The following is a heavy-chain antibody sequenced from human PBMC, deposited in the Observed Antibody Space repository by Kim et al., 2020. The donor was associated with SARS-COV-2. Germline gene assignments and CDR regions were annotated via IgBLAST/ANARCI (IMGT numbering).Heavy chain of an antibody. CDR3: ARDLRLLWFGEARRNWWFDP. J-gene: IGHJ5*02. CDR2: IYYSGST. CDR1: GGSISSSSYY. Sequence: SETLSLTCTVSGGSISSSSYYWGWIRQPPGKGLEWIGSIYYSGSTYYNPSLKSRVTISVDTSKNQFSLKLSSVTAADTAVYYCARDLRLLWFGEARRNWWFDPWGQGTLVTVSS. V-gene: IGHV4-39*07. D-gene: IGHD3-10*01.